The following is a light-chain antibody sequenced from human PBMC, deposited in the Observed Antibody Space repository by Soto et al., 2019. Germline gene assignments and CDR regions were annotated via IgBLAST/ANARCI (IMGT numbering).Light chain of an antibody. Sequence: DIQMTQSPSSVSASVGDRVTITCRASQDISSWLAWYRQKPGKAPEVLIYAASRLQSGVPSRFRGSGSGTDFTLTINDLQPESFATYYCQQSNPFPPRFGGGTKVDIK. CDR1: QDISSW. CDR2: AAS. CDR3: QQSNPFPPR. V-gene: IGKV1-12*01. J-gene: IGKJ4*01.